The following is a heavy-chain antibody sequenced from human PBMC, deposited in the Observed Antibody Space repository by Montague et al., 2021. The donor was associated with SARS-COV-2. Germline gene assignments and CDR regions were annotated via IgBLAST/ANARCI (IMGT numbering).Heavy chain of an antibody. Sequence: TLSLTCTVSGGSISSGGYYWSWIRQHPGKGLEWIGYIYYSGSTYYNPSLKSRVTISVDTSKNQFSLKMSSVTAADTAVYYCARSPEPMIILIITSLNWYLDLWDRGTLVTVSS. D-gene: IGHD3-22*01. CDR1: GGSISSGGYY. CDR2: IYYSGST. CDR3: ARSPEPMIILIITSLNWYLDL. J-gene: IGHJ2*01. V-gene: IGHV4-31*03.